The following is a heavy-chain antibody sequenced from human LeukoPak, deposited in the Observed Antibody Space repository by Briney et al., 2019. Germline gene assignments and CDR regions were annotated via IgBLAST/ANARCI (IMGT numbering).Heavy chain of an antibody. D-gene: IGHD3-9*01. J-gene: IGHJ3*02. V-gene: IGHV4-34*01. Sequence: PSETLSLTCTVSGDSISSYFWSWIRQPPGKGLEWIGEINHSGSTNYNPSLKSRVTISVDTSKNQFSLKLSSVTAADTAVYYCARKRYFDWRRTSDAFDIWGQGTMVTVSS. CDR2: INHSGST. CDR1: GDSISSYF. CDR3: ARKRYFDWRRTSDAFDI.